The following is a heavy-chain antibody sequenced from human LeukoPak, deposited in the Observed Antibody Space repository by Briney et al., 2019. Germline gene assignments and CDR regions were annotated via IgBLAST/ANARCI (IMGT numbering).Heavy chain of an antibody. V-gene: IGHV1-8*03. Sequence: ASVKVSCKASGYIFTDYYMHWVRQAPGQGPEWMGWMNPNSGNTGYAQKFQGRVTITRNTSISTAYMELSSLRSEDTAVYYCARHSGSYSYYFDYWGQGTLVTVSS. J-gene: IGHJ4*02. CDR1: GYIFTDYY. CDR2: MNPNSGNT. CDR3: ARHSGSYSYYFDY. D-gene: IGHD1-26*01.